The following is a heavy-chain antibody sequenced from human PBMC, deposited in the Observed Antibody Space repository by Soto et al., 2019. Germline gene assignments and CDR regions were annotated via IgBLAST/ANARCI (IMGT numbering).Heavy chain of an antibody. CDR1: GIALEDYA. CDR2: IYSDDHRT. D-gene: IGHD3-16*01. J-gene: IGHJ4*02. CDR3: TQDTTPGGLDY. Sequence: PGGSLRLSCVASGIALEDYAMHWVRPVPGQGLEWVSGIYSDDHRTADADSVKGRFTISRGDAKNSLYLQMNSLRPEDMAFYYCTQDTTPGGLDYWGRPILVTSPQ. V-gene: IGHV3-9*03.